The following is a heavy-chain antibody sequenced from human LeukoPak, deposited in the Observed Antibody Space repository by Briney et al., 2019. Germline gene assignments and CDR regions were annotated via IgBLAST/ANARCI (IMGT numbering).Heavy chain of an antibody. CDR1: GFTFSSHW. V-gene: IGHV3-74*01. Sequence: PGGSLRLSCAASGFTFSSHWMHWVRQVPGKGLVWVSRINNDGRTTNYADSVKGRFTISRDIAKNTLYLQMNSLGAGDTVVYYCSVALSGTRNAFGIWGQGTMVTVSS. J-gene: IGHJ3*02. D-gene: IGHD1-20*01. CDR3: SVALSGTRNAFGI. CDR2: INNDGRTT.